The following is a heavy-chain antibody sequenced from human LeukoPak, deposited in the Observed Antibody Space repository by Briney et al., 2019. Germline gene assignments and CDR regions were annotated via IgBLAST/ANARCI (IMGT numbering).Heavy chain of an antibody. D-gene: IGHD6-19*01. J-gene: IGHJ4*02. Sequence: GSLRLSCAASGLTVSSNYMNWVRQAPGKGLEWVSGITTGGNTYFADSVRGRSTISRDESKNTLYLQMNSLRAEDTVIYYCARDASGWAGYFDSWGQGTLITVSS. CDR2: ITTGGNT. CDR3: ARDASGWAGYFDS. CDR1: GLTVSSNY. V-gene: IGHV3-66*01.